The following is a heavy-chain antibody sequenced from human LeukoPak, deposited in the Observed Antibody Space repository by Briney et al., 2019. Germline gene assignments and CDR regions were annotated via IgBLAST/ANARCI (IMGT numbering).Heavy chain of an antibody. J-gene: IGHJ4*02. CDR2: ISSSGST. Sequence: SETLSLTCTVSGGSISSGSYYWSWFRQPAGKGLEWIGRISSSGSTNYNPSLKSQVTISVDTSKNQFFLKLSSVTATDTAVYYCARDAPRPDYWGQGTLVTVSS. CDR1: GGSISSGSYY. CDR3: ARDAPRPDY. V-gene: IGHV4-61*02.